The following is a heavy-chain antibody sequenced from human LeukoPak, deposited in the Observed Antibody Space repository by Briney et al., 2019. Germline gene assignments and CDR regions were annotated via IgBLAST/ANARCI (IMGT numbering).Heavy chain of an antibody. CDR1: GGSFSGYY. D-gene: IGHD3-22*01. CDR3: ARGPTYYYDSSGYSFFFQH. J-gene: IGHJ1*01. Sequence: SETLSLTCAGYGGSFSGYYWSWIRQPPGKGLEWIGEINHSGSTNYNPSLKSRVTISVDTSKNQFSLKLSSVTAADTAVYYCARGPTYYYDSSGYSFFFQHWGQGTLVTVSS. CDR2: INHSGST. V-gene: IGHV4-34*01.